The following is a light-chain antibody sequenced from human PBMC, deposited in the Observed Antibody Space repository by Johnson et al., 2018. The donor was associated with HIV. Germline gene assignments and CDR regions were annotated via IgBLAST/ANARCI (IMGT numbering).Light chain of an antibody. J-gene: IGLJ1*01. CDR3: GTWDSSLSVYV. CDR1: SSNIGNNY. V-gene: IGLV1-51*01. Sequence: QPVLTQPPSVSAAPGQKVTISCSGSSSNIGNNYVSWYQQLPRTAPKLLIYDNNKRPSGIPDRFSGSKSGTSATLGITGLQTGDEADYYCGTWDSSLSVYVFGTGTKVTV. CDR2: DNN.